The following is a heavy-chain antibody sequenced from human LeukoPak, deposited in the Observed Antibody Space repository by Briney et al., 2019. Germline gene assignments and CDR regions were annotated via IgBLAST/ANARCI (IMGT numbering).Heavy chain of an antibody. D-gene: IGHD2-2*01. CDR3: AKSEGDLKDIVVVPAAMGFFDY. CDR2: ITGSGGST. Sequence: GGSLRLSCAASGFTFSSYAMSWVRQAPGKGLEWVSAITGSGGSTYYADSVKGRFTISRDNSKNTLYLQMNSLRAEDTAVYYCAKSEGDLKDIVVVPAAMGFFDYWGQGTLVTVSS. J-gene: IGHJ4*02. V-gene: IGHV3-23*01. CDR1: GFTFSSYA.